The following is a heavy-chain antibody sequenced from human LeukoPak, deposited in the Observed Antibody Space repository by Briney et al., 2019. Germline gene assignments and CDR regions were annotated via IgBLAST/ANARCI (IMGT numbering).Heavy chain of an antibody. CDR3: VRRDNTGWNYFDY. Sequence: SETLSLACTVSGGSINSHYWSWIRQPPGKGLEWIGDIYYKGSTNYNPSLKSRVTISVDTSKNHLSLKLTSVLAADTAIYYCVRRDNTGWNYFDYWGQGILVTVSS. CDR2: IYYKGST. V-gene: IGHV4-59*08. D-gene: IGHD6-19*01. CDR1: GGSINSHY. J-gene: IGHJ4*02.